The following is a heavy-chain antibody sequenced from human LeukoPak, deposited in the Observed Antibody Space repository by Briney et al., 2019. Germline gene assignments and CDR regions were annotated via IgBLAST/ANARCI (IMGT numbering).Heavy chain of an antibody. CDR1: GYTFTSYG. CDR3: ARISGSYDY. D-gene: IGHD1-26*01. J-gene: IGHJ4*02. Sequence: GASVKVSCKASGYTFTSYGISWVRQAPGQGLEWMGIINPSGGSTSYAQKFQGRVTMTRDTSTSTVYMELSSLRSEDTAVYYCARISGSYDYWGQGTLVTVSS. CDR2: INPSGGST. V-gene: IGHV1-46*01.